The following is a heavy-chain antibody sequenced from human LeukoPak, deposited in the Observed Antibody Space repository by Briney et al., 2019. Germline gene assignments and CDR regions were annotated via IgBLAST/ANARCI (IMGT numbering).Heavy chain of an antibody. J-gene: IGHJ4*02. CDR3: ALQLRDILRSYRPFDY. CDR2: IIPILGIA. V-gene: IGHV1-69*04. CDR1: GGTFSSYA. Sequence: SVKVSCKASGGTFSSYAISWVRQAPGQGLEWMGRIIPILGIANYAQKFQGRVTITADKSTSTAYMELSSLRSEDTAVYYCALQLRDILRSYRPFDYWGQGTLVTVSS. D-gene: IGHD3-3*01.